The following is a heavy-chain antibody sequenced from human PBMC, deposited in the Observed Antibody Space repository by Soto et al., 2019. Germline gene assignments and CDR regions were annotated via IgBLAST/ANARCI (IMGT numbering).Heavy chain of an antibody. CDR1: GYSFTSYW. V-gene: IGHV5-51*04. Sequence: GESLKISCKGSGYSFTSYWIGWVRQMPGKGLEWMGIIYPGDSDTRYSPSFQGQVTISADKPISTAYLQWSSLKASDTAMYYCACISWLTGYYYGMDVWGQGTTVTVSS. CDR3: ACISWLTGYYYGMDV. J-gene: IGHJ6*02. D-gene: IGHD3-9*01. CDR2: IYPGDSDT.